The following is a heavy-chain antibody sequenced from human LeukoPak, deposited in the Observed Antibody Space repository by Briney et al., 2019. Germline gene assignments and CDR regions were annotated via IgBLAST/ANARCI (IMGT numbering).Heavy chain of an antibody. J-gene: IGHJ4*02. V-gene: IGHV4-34*01. CDR1: GGSFSGYY. Sequence: SETLSLTCAVYGGSFSGYYWSWIRQPPGKGLEWIGEINHSGSTNYNPSLKSRVTISVDTSKNQFSLKLSSVTAADTAVYYCARGRAVAGPFDYWGQGTLVTASS. D-gene: IGHD6-19*01. CDR2: INHSGST. CDR3: ARGRAVAGPFDY.